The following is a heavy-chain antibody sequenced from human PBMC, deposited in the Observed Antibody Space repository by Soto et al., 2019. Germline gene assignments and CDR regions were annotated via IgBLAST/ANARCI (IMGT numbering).Heavy chain of an antibody. D-gene: IGHD2-2*01. CDR3: ARAIVVVPAALTPFFDY. V-gene: IGHV1-69*13. CDR2: IIPIFGTA. J-gene: IGHJ4*02. CDR1: GGTFSSYA. Sequence: SVKVSCKASGGTFSSYAISWVRQAPGQGLEWMGGIIPIFGTANYAQKFQGRVTITADESTSTAYMELSSLRSEDTAVYYCARAIVVVPAALTPFFDYWGQGTLVTVSS.